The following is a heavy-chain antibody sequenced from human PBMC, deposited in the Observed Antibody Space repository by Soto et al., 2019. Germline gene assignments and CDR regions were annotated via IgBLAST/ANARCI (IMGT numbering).Heavy chain of an antibody. D-gene: IGHD2-8*01. CDR3: AKDKVVLMVYAAFDY. CDR1: GFTFSSYA. J-gene: IGHJ4*02. CDR2: ISGSGGST. V-gene: IGHV3-23*01. Sequence: EVQLLESGGGLVQPGGSLRLSCAASGFTFSSYAMSWVRQAPGKGLEWVSAISGSGGSTYYADSVKGRFSISRDNSKNTLYLQMNSLRAEDTAVYYCAKDKVVLMVYAAFDYWGEGTLVTVSS.